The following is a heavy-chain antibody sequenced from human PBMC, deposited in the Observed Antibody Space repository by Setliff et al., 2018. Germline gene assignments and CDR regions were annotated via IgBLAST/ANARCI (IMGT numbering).Heavy chain of an antibody. Sequence: LSLTCAVSGYSISSGYYWGWIRQPPGKGLEWIGSIYHSGSTYYNPSLKSRVTISVDTSKNQFSLKLTSVTAADTAVYYCARETTAWGYVDTAMVTFIDQWGQGTLVTSPQ. D-gene: IGHD5-18*01. J-gene: IGHJ4*02. CDR3: ARETTAWGYVDTAMVTFIDQ. CDR2: IYHSGST. V-gene: IGHV4-38-2*02. CDR1: GYSISSGYY.